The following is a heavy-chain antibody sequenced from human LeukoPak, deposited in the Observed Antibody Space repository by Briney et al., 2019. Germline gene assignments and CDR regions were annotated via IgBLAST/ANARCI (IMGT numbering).Heavy chain of an antibody. V-gene: IGHV1-18*01. D-gene: IGHD6-19*01. CDR3: ARVGGIVVESADWFDP. Sequence: ASVKVSCKASGGTFTSYGISWVRQAPGQGLEWMGWISAYNGNTNYAQKLQGRVTMTTDTSTSTAYMELRSLRSDDTAVYYCARVGGIVVESADWFDPWGQGTLVTVSS. J-gene: IGHJ5*02. CDR2: ISAYNGNT. CDR1: GGTFTSYG.